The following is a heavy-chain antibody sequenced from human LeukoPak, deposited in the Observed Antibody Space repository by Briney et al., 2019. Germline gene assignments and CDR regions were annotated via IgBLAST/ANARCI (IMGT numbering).Heavy chain of an antibody. CDR1: GGSFSGYY. V-gene: IGHV4-34*01. CDR3: ATLWLRGLVAFDI. J-gene: IGHJ4*02. D-gene: IGHD5-18*01. CDR2: INHSGST. Sequence: SETLSLTCAVSGGSFSGYYWCWIRQPPGKGLEWIGEINHSGSTNYNPSLKSRVTISADTSKNQFSLKLSSVTAADAAVYYCATLWLRGLVAFDIWGQGTLVTVSS.